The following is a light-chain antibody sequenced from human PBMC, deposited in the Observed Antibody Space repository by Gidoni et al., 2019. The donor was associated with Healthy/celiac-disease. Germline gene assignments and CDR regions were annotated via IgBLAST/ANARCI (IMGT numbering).Light chain of an antibody. V-gene: IGKV3-15*01. Sequence: EIVLTQSPATLSVSPGERATLSCRASPSVSSNLAWYQQKPGQAPRLLIYGASTRATGIPARFSGSGSGTEFTLTISSLQSEDFAVYYCQQDNNWPPITFXPXTKVDIK. CDR2: GAS. CDR3: QQDNNWPPIT. CDR1: PSVSSN. J-gene: IGKJ3*01.